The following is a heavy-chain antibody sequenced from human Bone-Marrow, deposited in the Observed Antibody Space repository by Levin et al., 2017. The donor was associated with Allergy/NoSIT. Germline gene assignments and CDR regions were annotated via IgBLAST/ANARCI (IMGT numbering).Heavy chain of an antibody. CDR1: GGSISSANYY. CDR2: ISYTGSA. D-gene: IGHD4-17*01. J-gene: IGHJ4*02. Sequence: SQTLSLTCTVSGGSISSANYYWSWIRQHPGKGLEWIGYISYTGSAYYNPSLKSRVTISVDTSKSQFSLKLNSVTAADTAVYYCARYEARAVTGAGFGYWGQGILVTVSS. V-gene: IGHV4-31*03. CDR3: ARYEARAVTGAGFGY.